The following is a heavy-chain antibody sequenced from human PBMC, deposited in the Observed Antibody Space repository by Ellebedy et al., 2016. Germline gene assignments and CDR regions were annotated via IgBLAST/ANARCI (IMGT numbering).Heavy chain of an antibody. D-gene: IGHD2-15*01. CDR3: ARDGVVDYYYYYGMDV. V-gene: IGHV3-21*01. CDR1: GFTFSSYS. Sequence: GGSLRLSCAASGFTFSSYSMNWVRQAPGKGLEWVSSISSSSSYIYYADSVKGRFTISRDNAKNSLYLQMNSLRAEDTAVYYCARDGVVDYYYYYGMDVWGQGTTVTVSS. J-gene: IGHJ6*02. CDR2: ISSSSSYI.